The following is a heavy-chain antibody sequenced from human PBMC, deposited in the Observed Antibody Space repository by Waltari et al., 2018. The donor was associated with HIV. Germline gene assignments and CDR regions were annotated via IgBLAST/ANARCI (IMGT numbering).Heavy chain of an antibody. CDR2: IKQDGSEK. Sequence: EMQLVESGGDLVQPGGSLRLSCAASEFTFRLYWMSWVRQAPGKGLEWVGNIKQDGSEKYDADSVRGRFTISRDNTKNSLFLQMNTLGVDDTAIYYCATQSYGEFEYWGQGSLVTVSS. CDR1: EFTFRLYW. V-gene: IGHV3-7*03. CDR3: ATQSYGEFEY. D-gene: IGHD4-17*01. J-gene: IGHJ4*02.